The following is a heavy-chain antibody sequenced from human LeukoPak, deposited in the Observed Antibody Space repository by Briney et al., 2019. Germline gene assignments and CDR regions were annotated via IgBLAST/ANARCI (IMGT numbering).Heavy chain of an antibody. CDR1: GGSISSYY. CDR2: IYYSGST. CDR3: ARGGSRIDY. Sequence: SETLSLTCSVSGGSISSYYWSWIRQPPGKGLEWIGYIYYSGSTNYNPSLKSRLTISVDTSKNQFSLKLSSVTAADTAVYYCARGGSRIDYWGQGNLVTVSS. V-gene: IGHV4-59*01. D-gene: IGHD6-13*01. J-gene: IGHJ4*02.